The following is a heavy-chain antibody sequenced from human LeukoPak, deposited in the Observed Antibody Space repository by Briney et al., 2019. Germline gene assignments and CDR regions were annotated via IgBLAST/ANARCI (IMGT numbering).Heavy chain of an antibody. V-gene: IGHV4-59*01. CDR3: ARNRRLDY. D-gene: IGHD2/OR15-2a*01. CDR1: GGSISSYY. CDR2: IYHTGST. Sequence: PSETLSLTCTVSGGSISSYYWSWIRQPPGKGLEWIANIYHTGSTNYNPSLSSRVTISVDTSKNQFSLKLSSVTAADTAVYYCARNRRLDYWGQGTLVTVSS. J-gene: IGHJ4*02.